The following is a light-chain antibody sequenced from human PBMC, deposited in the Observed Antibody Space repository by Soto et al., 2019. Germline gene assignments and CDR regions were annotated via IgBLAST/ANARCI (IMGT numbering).Light chain of an antibody. J-gene: IGLJ1*01. V-gene: IGLV2-14*01. CDR1: ATDVDDFYL. CDR3: GSYTNTTYV. CDR2: EVS. Sequence: QSALTQPASVSGSPGQSITISCTAAATDVDDFYLVSWYQHHPGKAPKFIIYEVSHRPSGVSHRFSASTSANTASLTISGLQADDEADYYCGSYTNTTYVFGTGTKVTVL.